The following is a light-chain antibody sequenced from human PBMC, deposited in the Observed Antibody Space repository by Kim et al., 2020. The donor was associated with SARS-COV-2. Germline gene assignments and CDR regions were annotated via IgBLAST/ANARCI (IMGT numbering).Light chain of an antibody. V-gene: IGLV2-14*01. CDR2: DVS. CDR3: SSYTSSITHYV. J-gene: IGLJ1*01. Sequence: QSALTQPASVSGSPGQSLTISCTGTSSDIGGYKYVSWYQQHPGKAPKLMLYDVSKRPSGVANRFSGSKSGNTASLTISGLQAGDEADYYCSSYTSSITHYVFGTGTKVTVL. CDR1: SSDIGGYKY.